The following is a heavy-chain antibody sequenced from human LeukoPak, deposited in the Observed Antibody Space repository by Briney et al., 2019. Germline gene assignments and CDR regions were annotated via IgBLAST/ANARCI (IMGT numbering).Heavy chain of an antibody. J-gene: IGHJ4*02. D-gene: IGHD3-22*01. Sequence: GGFLRLSCAASGYTFSDHYIDWVRQAPGKGLEWVGXXRNXANNYATEYAXSVKGRFTISRDDSRNSVYLQMNSLKTEDTAVYYCARVNYDSSGYYYGVFDYWGQGTLVTVSS. CDR2: XRNXANNYAT. CDR3: ARVNYDSSGYYYGVFDY. V-gene: IGHV3-72*01. CDR1: GYTFSDHY.